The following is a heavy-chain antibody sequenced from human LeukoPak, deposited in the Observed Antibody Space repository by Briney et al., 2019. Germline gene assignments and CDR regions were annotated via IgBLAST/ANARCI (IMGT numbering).Heavy chain of an antibody. CDR3: ARREGYGYSYYMDV. CDR1: GYTFTSYD. Sequence: ASVKVSCKASGYTFTSYDINWVRQATGQGLEWMGWMNPNSGNTGYAQKFQGRVTMTRNTSISTAYMELSSLRSEGTAVYYCARREGYGYSYYMDVWGKGTTVTVSS. V-gene: IGHV1-8*01. CDR2: MNPNSGNT. D-gene: IGHD3-16*01. J-gene: IGHJ6*03.